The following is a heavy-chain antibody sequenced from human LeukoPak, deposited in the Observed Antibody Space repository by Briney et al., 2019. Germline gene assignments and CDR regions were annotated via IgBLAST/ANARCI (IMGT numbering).Heavy chain of an antibody. CDR2: TYYRSKWGN. CDR1: GDSVSSYDAT. J-gene: IGHJ3*01. Sequence: SQTLSLTCAISGDSVSSYDATWNWIRQSPSRGLGWLGRTYYRSKWGNDYAVSVKSRITINPDTSKNQFSLHLNSVTPEDTAVYYCARASSRAFDVWGQGTVVTVSP. CDR3: ARASSRAFDV. D-gene: IGHD6-6*01. V-gene: IGHV6-1*01.